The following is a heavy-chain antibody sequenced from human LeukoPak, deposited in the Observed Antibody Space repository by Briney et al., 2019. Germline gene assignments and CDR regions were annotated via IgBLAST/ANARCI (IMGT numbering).Heavy chain of an antibody. CDR3: ARDFEDGDYVGPRWFDP. CDR2: IIPIFGIA. Sequence: SVKVCCKASGGTFSSYAISWVRQAPGQGLEWMGRIIPIFGIANYAQKFQGRVTITADKSTSTAYMELSSLRSEDTAVYYCARDFEDGDYVGPRWFDPWGQGTLVTVSS. CDR1: GGTFSSYA. J-gene: IGHJ5*02. V-gene: IGHV1-69*04. D-gene: IGHD4-17*01.